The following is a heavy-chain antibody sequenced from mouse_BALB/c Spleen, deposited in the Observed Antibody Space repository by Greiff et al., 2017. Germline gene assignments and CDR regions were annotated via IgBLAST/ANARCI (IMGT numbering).Heavy chain of an antibody. CDR2: LSSGSSTI. Sequence: EVQLVESGGGLVQPGGSRKLSCAASGFTFSSFGMHWVRQAPEKGLEWVAYLSSGSSTIYYADTVKGRFTISRDNPKNTLFLQMTSLRSEDTAMYYCARGDSYFDYWGQGTTLTVSS. CDR1: GFTFSSFG. CDR3: ARGDSYFDY. V-gene: IGHV5-17*02. J-gene: IGHJ2*01.